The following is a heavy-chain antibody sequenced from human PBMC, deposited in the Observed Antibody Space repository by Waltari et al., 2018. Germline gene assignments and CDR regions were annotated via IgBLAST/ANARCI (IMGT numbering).Heavy chain of an antibody. V-gene: IGHV1-69*01. Sequence: QVQLVQSGAEVKKPGSSVKVSCKASGGTFSSYAISWVRQAPGQGLEWLGGIIPIFGTANYAQKFQGRVTITADESTSTAYMELSSLRSEDTAVYYCARINYDSSGYYHLGVYYFDYWGQGTLVTVSS. D-gene: IGHD3-22*01. CDR3: ARINYDSSGYYHLGVYYFDY. CDR2: IIPIFGTA. CDR1: GGTFSSYA. J-gene: IGHJ4*02.